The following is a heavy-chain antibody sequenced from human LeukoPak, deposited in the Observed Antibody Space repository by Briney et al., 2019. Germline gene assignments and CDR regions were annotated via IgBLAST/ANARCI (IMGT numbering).Heavy chain of an antibody. Sequence: PSETLSLTCAVYGGSFSGYYWSWIRRPPGSGLEWIGEINYTGSTNYNPSLKSRVTISVDTSKNQLSLKLTSVTAADTAVYYCARAGSGSYYNEDFNWFDPWGQGTLVTVSS. D-gene: IGHD3-10*01. V-gene: IGHV4-34*01. CDR3: ARAGSGSYYNEDFNWFDP. CDR1: GGSFSGYY. J-gene: IGHJ5*02. CDR2: INYTGST.